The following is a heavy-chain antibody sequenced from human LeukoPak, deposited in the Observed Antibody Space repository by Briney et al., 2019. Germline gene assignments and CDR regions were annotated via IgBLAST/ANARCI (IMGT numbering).Heavy chain of an antibody. D-gene: IGHD5-12*01. CDR1: GFSLSTYF. CDR3: AREASGYYHVFDS. J-gene: IGHJ4*02. Sequence: RGGSLRLSCEASGFSLSTYFISWIRQAPGKGLEWVSYITNSGRSTKYADAVKGRFTISRDNTKQSVYLEMTDLRAEDTAVYYCAREASGYYHVFDSWGQGTLFTVSS. V-gene: IGHV3-11*04. CDR2: ITNSGRST.